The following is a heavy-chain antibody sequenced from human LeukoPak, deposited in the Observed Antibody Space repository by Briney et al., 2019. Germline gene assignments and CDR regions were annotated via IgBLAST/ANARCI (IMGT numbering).Heavy chain of an antibody. D-gene: IGHD2-2*01. V-gene: IGHV1-2*02. CDR1: GYTVTGYY. Sequence: GASVKVSCKASGYTVTGYYMHWVRQAPGQGLEWMGWINPNSGGTNYAQKFQGRVTMTRDSSISTAYMELSRLRSDDTAVYYCARGPFYCSSTSCFPYFDYWGHGTLVTVSS. CDR2: INPNSGGT. J-gene: IGHJ4*01. CDR3: ARGPFYCSSTSCFPYFDY.